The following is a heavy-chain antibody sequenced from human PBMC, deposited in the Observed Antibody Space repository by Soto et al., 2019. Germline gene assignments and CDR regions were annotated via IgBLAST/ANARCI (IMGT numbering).Heavy chain of an antibody. V-gene: IGHV1-2*04. J-gene: IGHJ3*02. CDR3: ARHRETYYDSSGYYVDAFDI. D-gene: IGHD3-22*01. CDR2: INPNSGGT. CDR1: GYTFTGYY. Sequence: ASVKVSCKASGYTFTGYYMHWVRQAPGQGLEWMGWINPNSGGTNYAQKFQGWVTMTRDTSISTAYMELSRLRSDDTAVYYCARHRETYYDSSGYYVDAFDIWG.